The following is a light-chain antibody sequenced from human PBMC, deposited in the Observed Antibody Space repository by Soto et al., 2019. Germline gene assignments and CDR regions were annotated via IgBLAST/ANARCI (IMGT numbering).Light chain of an antibody. CDR3: QQYHSSSWT. CDR1: QHISTY. CDR2: IAS. Sequence: DIQMTQSPPTLSAFVGDRVAITCRASQHISTYLAWYQQKPGKAPNLLIYIASNLHSGVPSRFSGSGSGTEFTLTISSLQPDDFATYYCQQYHSSSWTFGQGTKVEIK. V-gene: IGKV1-5*03. J-gene: IGKJ1*01.